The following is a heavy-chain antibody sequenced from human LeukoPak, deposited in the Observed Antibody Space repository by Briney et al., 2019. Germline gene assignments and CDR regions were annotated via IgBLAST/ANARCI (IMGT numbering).Heavy chain of an antibody. CDR1: GYTFRSYA. CDR3: ARVQCSSTTCYDDY. Sequence: GASVKVSCKTSGYTFRSYAISWVRPAPGQGLERMGWINVYNGYTNYARNFQGRVTMTTDTSTSTAYMEVRSLRSDDTAVYYCARVQCSSTTCYDDYWGQGTLVIVSS. CDR2: INVYNGYT. D-gene: IGHD2-2*01. J-gene: IGHJ4*02. V-gene: IGHV1-18*01.